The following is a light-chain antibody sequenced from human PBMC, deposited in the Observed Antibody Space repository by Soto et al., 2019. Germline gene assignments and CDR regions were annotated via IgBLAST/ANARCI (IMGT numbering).Light chain of an antibody. Sequence: DIVMTQSPDSLAVSLGERATINCKSSQSVLYSSNNKNYLAWYQQKPGQPPKLLIYWASTRESGVPDRFSGSGSGPDFTLTISSLQAEDVAVYYCQQYYSSPPVTFGPGTKVYIK. V-gene: IGKV4-1*01. J-gene: IGKJ3*01. CDR1: QSVLYSSNNKNY. CDR2: WAS. CDR3: QQYYSSPPVT.